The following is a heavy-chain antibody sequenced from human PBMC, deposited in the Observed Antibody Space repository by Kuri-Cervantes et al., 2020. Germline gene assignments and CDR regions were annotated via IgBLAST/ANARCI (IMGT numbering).Heavy chain of an antibody. J-gene: IGHJ3*02. CDR3: ARHFTYGSGNYYNVLFDAFDI. CDR2: ISWDGGST. V-gene: IGHV3-43*01. D-gene: IGHD3-10*01. Sequence: GESLKISCAASGFTFDDYTMHWVRQAPGKGLEWVSLISWDGGSTYYADSVKGRFTISRDNSKNTLYLQMNSLRAEDTAVYYCARHFTYGSGNYYNVLFDAFDIWGQGTMVTVSS. CDR1: GFTFDDYT.